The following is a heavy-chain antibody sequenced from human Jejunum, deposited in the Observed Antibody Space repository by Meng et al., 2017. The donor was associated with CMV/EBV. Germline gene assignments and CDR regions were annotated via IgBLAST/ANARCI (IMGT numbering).Heavy chain of an antibody. CDR1: GFTVSDHY. J-gene: IGHJ4*02. CDR3: ARDSMKGGGFDY. Sequence: ASGFTVSDHYREWFRKDTGKGREWVGRSRIKMTSSQRENAASVTGRLTISRDDSKNSLYLQMNSLKTEDTAVYYCARDSMKGGGFDYWGQGTLVTVSS. D-gene: IGHD3-10*01. CDR2: SRIKMTSSQR. V-gene: IGHV3-72*01.